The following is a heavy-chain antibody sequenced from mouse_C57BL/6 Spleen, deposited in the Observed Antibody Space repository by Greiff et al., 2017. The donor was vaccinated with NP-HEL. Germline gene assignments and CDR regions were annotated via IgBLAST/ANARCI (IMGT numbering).Heavy chain of an antibody. V-gene: IGHV3-6*01. J-gene: IGHJ1*03. CDR2: ISYDGSN. Sequence: DVKLQESGPGLVKPSQSLSLTCSVTGYSITSGYYWNWIRQFPGNKLEWMGYISYDGSNNYNPSLKNRISITRDTSKNQFFLKLNSVTTEDTATYYCARGEAYYGNHWYFDVWGTGTTVTVSS. CDR3: ARGEAYYGNHWYFDV. CDR1: GYSITSGYY. D-gene: IGHD2-10*01.